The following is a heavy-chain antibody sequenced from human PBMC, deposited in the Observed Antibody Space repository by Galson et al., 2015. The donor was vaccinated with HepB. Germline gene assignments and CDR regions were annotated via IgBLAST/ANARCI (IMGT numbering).Heavy chain of an antibody. D-gene: IGHD6-13*01. V-gene: IGHV1-69*13. J-gene: IGHJ4*02. Sequence: SVKVSCKASGGTFSSYAISWVGQAPGQGLEWMGGIIPIFGTANYAQKFQGRATITADESTSTAYMELSSLRSEETAVYYGARGSGSSGYQNAGVFDYWGQGTLVTVSS. CDR3: ARGSGSSGYQNAGVFDY. CDR2: IIPIFGTA. CDR1: GGTFSSYA.